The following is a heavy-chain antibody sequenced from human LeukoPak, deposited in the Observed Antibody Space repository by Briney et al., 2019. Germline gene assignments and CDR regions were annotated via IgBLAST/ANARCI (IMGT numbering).Heavy chain of an antibody. D-gene: IGHD3-16*01. J-gene: IGHJ5*02. Sequence: SQTLSLTCAFSGDSVSSNSAAWNWIRQSPSRGIEWLGRTYYRSKWYNDYAVSVKSRITINPDTSKNQFSLQLKSVTPEDTAVYYCARDFWGNRGSINWFDPWGQGTLVTVSS. CDR3: ARDFWGNRGSINWFDP. CDR1: GDSVSSNSAA. CDR2: TYYRSKWYN. V-gene: IGHV6-1*01.